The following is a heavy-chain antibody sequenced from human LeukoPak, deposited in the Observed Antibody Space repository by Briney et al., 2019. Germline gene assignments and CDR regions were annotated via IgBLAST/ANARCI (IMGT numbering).Heavy chain of an antibody. CDR1: GFTFSSYA. CDR2: ISGSGGST. D-gene: IGHD3-10*01. J-gene: IGHJ4*02. Sequence: GGSLRLSCAASGFTFSSYAMSWVRQAPGKGLEWVSAISGSGGSTYYADPVKGRFTISRDNSKNTLYLQMNSLRAEDTAVYYCAKVWSFGGYYGSGSYYDYWGQGTLVTVSS. CDR3: AKVWSFGGYYGSGSYYDY. V-gene: IGHV3-23*01.